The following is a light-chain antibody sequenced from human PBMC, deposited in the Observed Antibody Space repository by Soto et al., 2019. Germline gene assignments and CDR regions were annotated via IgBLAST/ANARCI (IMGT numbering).Light chain of an antibody. J-gene: IGLJ1*01. CDR2: DVS. V-gene: IGLV2-14*01. CDR3: SSYTSSSTLVYV. CDR1: SSDVGGYNY. Sequence: QSALTQPASVSGSPGQSITISCTGTSSDVGGYNYVSWYQHHPGKAPKVMIYDVSDRPSGVSDRFSGSKSGNTASLTISGLQAEDEAAYYCSSYTSSSTLVYVFGTGTKLTVL.